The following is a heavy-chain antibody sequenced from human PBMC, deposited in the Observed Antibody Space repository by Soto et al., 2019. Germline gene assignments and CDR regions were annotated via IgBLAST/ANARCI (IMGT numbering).Heavy chain of an antibody. D-gene: IGHD4-17*01. Sequence: GGSLRLSCAASGFTFSSYGMHWVRQAPGKGLEWVAVISYDGSNKYYADSVKGRFTISRDNSKNTLYLQMNRLRAEDTAVYYCAKEGFYGPNLFDYWGQGTQVTVSS. CDR2: ISYDGSNK. V-gene: IGHV3-30*18. CDR3: AKEGFYGPNLFDY. J-gene: IGHJ4*02. CDR1: GFTFSSYG.